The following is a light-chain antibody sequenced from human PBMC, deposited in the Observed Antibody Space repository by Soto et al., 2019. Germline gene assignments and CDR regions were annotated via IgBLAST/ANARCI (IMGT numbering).Light chain of an antibody. CDR3: QQRSNWPYT. V-gene: IGKV3-11*01. Sequence: EIVLTQAPATLSLSPGEIATLSCMASQSVSSDLAWYQQKPGQAPRLLIYDASNRATGIPARFSGSGSGTDFTLTISSLEPEDFAVYYCQQRSNWPYTFGQGNKLEIK. CDR2: DAS. J-gene: IGKJ2*01. CDR1: QSVSSD.